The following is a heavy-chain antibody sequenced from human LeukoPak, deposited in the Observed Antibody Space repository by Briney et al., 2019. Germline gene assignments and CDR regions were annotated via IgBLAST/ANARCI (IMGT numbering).Heavy chain of an antibody. V-gene: IGHV3-48*01. CDR1: GFTFSSYS. D-gene: IGHD2-2*01. CDR2: ISSSSGTI. Sequence: NPGGSLRLSCAASGFTFSSYSMNWVRQAPGKGLEWVSYISSSSGTIYYADSVKGRFTISRDNAKNSLYLQMNSLRAEDTAVYYCAREKVYCSTTSCPTDAFDIWGQGTMVTVSS. J-gene: IGHJ3*02. CDR3: AREKVYCSTTSCPTDAFDI.